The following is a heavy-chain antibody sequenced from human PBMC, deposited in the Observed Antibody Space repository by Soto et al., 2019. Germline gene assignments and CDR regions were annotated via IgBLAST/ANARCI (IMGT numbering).Heavy chain of an antibody. CDR2: IVVGSGNT. Sequence: SVKVSCEASGFTFTSSAMQWVRQARGQRLEWIGWIVVGSGNTNYAQKFQERVTITRDMSTSTAYMELSSLRSADTAVYFCAREDDGGDRDYYGLDVWGQGTTVTVSS. J-gene: IGHJ6*02. V-gene: IGHV1-58*02. D-gene: IGHD2-21*02. CDR3: AREDDGGDRDYYGLDV. CDR1: GFTFTSSA.